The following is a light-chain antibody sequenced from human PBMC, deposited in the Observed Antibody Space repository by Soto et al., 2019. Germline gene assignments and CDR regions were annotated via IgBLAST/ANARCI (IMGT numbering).Light chain of an antibody. V-gene: IGKV3-20*01. CDR2: GAS. Sequence: EIVLTQSPGTLSLSPGERSTLSCRASQSVSSSYLAWYQQKPGQAPRLLIYGASSRAAGIPDRFTGSGSGTEFTLTISRLEPEDFAVYFCQHHRTFGQGTKVDIK. CDR3: QHHRT. CDR1: QSVSSSY. J-gene: IGKJ1*01.